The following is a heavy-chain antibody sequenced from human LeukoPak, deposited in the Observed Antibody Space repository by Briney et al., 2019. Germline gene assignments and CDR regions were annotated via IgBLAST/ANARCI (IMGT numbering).Heavy chain of an antibody. CDR3: ARGVRYQLLSSLVY. CDR1: GGSFSGYY. D-gene: IGHD2-2*01. J-gene: IGHJ4*02. CDR2: INHSGST. Sequence: PSETLSLTCSVSGGSFSGYYWSWIRQPPGKGLEWIGEINHSGSTNYNPSLKSRVTISVDTSKNQFSLKLSSVTAADTAVYYCARGVRYQLLSSLVYWGQGTLVTVSS. V-gene: IGHV4-34*01.